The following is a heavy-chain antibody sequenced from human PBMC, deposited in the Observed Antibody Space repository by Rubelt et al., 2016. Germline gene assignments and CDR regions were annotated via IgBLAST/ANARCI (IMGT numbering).Heavy chain of an antibody. Sequence: QVQLVQSGAEVKKPGASVKVSCKASGYTFTDYCIHWVRQAPGQGLEWMGWISVYNGNTKYAQKFQGRVTMTTDTSTTTAYMELRSLRSDDTAVYYCAGGRGITRSMDWFDPWGQGTLGTVSS. CDR1: GYTFTDYC. D-gene: IGHD1-14*01. CDR3: AGGRGITRSMDWFDP. CDR2: ISVYNGNT. J-gene: IGHJ5*02. V-gene: IGHV1-18*04.